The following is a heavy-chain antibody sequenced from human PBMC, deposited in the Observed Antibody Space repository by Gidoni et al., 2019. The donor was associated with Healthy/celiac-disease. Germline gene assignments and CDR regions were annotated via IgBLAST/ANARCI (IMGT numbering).Heavy chain of an antibody. V-gene: IGHV1-24*01. CDR2: FDPEDGET. D-gene: IGHD6-19*01. Sequence: QVQLVQSGAEVKKPGASVKVSCKGSGYTITELSMHWVRQAPGKGLEWMGGFDPEDGETIYAQKFQGRVTMTEDTSTDTAYMELSSLRSEDTAVYYCATGVLGDPVAGTGIDYWGQGTLVTVSS. CDR1: GYTITELS. J-gene: IGHJ4*02. CDR3: ATGVLGDPVAGTGIDY.